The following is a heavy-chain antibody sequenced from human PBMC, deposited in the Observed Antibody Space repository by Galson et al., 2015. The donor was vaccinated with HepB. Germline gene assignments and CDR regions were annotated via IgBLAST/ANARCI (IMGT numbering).Heavy chain of an antibody. CDR1: GFTFSSYA. D-gene: IGHD3-16*02. Sequence: SLRLSCAASGFTFSSYAMSWVRQAPGKGLEWVSAISGSGGSTYYADSVKGRFTISRDNSKNTLYLQMNSLRAEDTAVYYCAKDGDFGDYIWGSYRKYYYYMDVWGKGTTVTVSS. CDR3: AKDGDFGDYIWGSYRKYYYYMDV. CDR2: ISGSGGST. J-gene: IGHJ6*03. V-gene: IGHV3-23*01.